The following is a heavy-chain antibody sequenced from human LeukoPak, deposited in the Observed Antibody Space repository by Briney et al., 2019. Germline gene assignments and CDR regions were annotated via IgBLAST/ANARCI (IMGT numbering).Heavy chain of an antibody. V-gene: IGHV4-59*01. Sequence: SETLSLTCTVSLGSISSYYWSSIRQPPGKELEWIGYIYYSGSTNYSASHKRRATITVDTPKHQFTLKMRSVTAADTAVYYCARARPAERLAYNGNWVDTWGQGTLVTVSS. J-gene: IGHJ5*02. CDR1: LGSISSYY. CDR2: IYYSGST. D-gene: IGHD1-1*01. CDR3: ARARPAERLAYNGNWVDT.